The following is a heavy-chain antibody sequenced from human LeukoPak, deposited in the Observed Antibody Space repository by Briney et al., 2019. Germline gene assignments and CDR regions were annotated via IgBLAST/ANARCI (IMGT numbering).Heavy chain of an antibody. CDR2: ISGSGGST. Sequence: PGGSLRLSCAASGFTFSSYAMSWVRQAPGKGLEWVSAISGSGGSTYYADSVKGRFTISRDNSKNTLYLQMSSLRAEDTAVYYCAKGFHGSVAGTNWGQGTLVTVSS. J-gene: IGHJ4*02. CDR3: AKGFHGSVAGTN. CDR1: GFTFSSYA. D-gene: IGHD6-19*01. V-gene: IGHV3-23*01.